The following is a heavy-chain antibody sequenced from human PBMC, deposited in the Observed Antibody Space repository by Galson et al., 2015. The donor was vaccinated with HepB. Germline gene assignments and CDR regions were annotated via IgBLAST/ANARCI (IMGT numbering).Heavy chain of an antibody. CDR3: ASNKEYGSGSYVLQH. CDR2: IWYDGSNK. J-gene: IGHJ1*01. D-gene: IGHD3-10*01. CDR1: GFTFSSYG. Sequence: SLRLSCAASGFTFSSYGMHWVRQAPGKGLEWVAVIWYDGSNKYYADSVKGRFTISRDNSKNTLYLQMNSLRAEDTAVYYCASNKEYGSGSYVLQHWGQGTLVTVSS. V-gene: IGHV3-33*08.